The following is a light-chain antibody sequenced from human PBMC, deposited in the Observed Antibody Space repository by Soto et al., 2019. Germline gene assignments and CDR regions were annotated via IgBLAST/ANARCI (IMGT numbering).Light chain of an antibody. CDR3: QQYNNWPRAT. CDR1: QSVSSSY. J-gene: IGKJ4*01. CDR2: GAS. Sequence: EIVMTQSPATLSVSPGERATLSCRASQSVSSSYLAWYQQKPGQAPRLLIYGASSRATGFPARFSGSGSGTEFNLTISSLQSEDFGVYYCQQYNNWPRATFGGGTKGDIK. V-gene: IGKV3-15*01.